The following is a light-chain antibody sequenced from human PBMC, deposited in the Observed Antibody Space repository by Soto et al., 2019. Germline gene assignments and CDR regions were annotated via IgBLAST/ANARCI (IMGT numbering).Light chain of an antibody. Sequence: QTVVTQEPSLTVSPGGTVTLTCASSTGPVTSDFYPSWFQQKPGQPPRALIYGASNKQSWTPARFSGSLLGSKAALTLSGVQPEDEAVYYCLMYYGGGWVFGGGTKLTVL. V-gene: IGLV7-43*01. CDR1: TGPVTSDFY. J-gene: IGLJ3*02. CDR2: GAS. CDR3: LMYYGGGWV.